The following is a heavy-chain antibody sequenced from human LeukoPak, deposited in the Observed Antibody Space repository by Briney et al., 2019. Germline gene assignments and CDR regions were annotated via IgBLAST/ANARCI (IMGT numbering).Heavy chain of an antibody. CDR3: ASGIAAAGTDLDY. Sequence: GGSLRLSCAASGFTFRNYEIHWVRQAAGKGLEWVSYISSSGSTKYYADSVKGRFTISRGNAKNSLYLQMNSLRVEDTAIYYCASGIAAAGTDLDYWGQGTLVSVSS. D-gene: IGHD6-13*01. J-gene: IGHJ4*02. V-gene: IGHV3-48*03. CDR2: ISSSGSTK. CDR1: GFTFRNYE.